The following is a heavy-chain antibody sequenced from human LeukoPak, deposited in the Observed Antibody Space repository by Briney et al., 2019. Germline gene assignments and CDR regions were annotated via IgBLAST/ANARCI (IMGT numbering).Heavy chain of an antibody. CDR1: GGSISSSSYY. D-gene: IGHD5-18*01. V-gene: IGHV4-39*07. CDR3: ARGIQLWLPWGPRVDAFDI. CDR2: IYYSGST. Sequence: PSETLSLTCTVSGGSISSSSYYWGWIRQPPGKGLEWIGSIYYSGSTYYNPSLKSRVTISVDTSKNQFSLKLSSVTAADTAVYYCARGIQLWLPWGPRVDAFDIWGQGTMVTVSS. J-gene: IGHJ3*02.